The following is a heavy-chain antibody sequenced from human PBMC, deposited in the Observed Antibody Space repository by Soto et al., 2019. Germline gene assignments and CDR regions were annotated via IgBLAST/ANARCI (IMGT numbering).Heavy chain of an antibody. Sequence: GGSLRLSCAASGFTFGSYAMHWFRQAPGKGLEWVAVISYDGSNKYYADSVKGRFTISRDNSKNTLYLQMNSLRAEDTAVYYCARNFENCSGGSCYPYFDYWGQGTLVTVSS. D-gene: IGHD2-15*01. CDR3: ARNFENCSGGSCYPYFDY. J-gene: IGHJ4*01. V-gene: IGHV3-30-3*01. CDR1: GFTFGSYA. CDR2: ISYDGSNK.